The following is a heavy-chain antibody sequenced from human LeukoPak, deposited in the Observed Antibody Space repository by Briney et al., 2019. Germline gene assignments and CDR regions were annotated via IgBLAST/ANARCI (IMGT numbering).Heavy chain of an antibody. V-gene: IGHV3-7*01. CDR1: GFSFSTHW. CDR3: ARGAFTDNGVFDY. CDR2: VKQDGSES. Sequence: GGSLRLSCVASGFSFSTHWMNWVRQAPGKWLEWMANVKQDGSESFYADSLKGRFTISRDNAKNSVFLQMSSLRAEDTAVYYCARGAFTDNGVFDYWGRGTLVIVSS. J-gene: IGHJ4*02. D-gene: IGHD1-14*01.